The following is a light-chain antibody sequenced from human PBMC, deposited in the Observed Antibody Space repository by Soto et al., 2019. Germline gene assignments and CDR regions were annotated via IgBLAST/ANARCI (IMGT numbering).Light chain of an antibody. CDR1: RSISSF. CDR2: DTF. CDR3: QQRANWPPLT. V-gene: IGKV3-11*01. J-gene: IGKJ4*01. Sequence: EIVLTQSPATLSLSPGERATLSCRASRSISSFLAWYQQKPGQAPRLLIYDTFNRATGIPARFSGSGSGTDFTLTISGLEPEDFAVYYRQQRANWPPLTFGGGTKVDIK.